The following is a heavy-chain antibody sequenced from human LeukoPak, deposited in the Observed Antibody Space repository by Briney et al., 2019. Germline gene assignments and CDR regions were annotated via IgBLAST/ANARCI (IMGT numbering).Heavy chain of an antibody. D-gene: IGHD6-13*01. CDR2: INPKRGGT. CDR1: GYTFTDYY. Sequence: GASVKVSCKASGYTFTDYYIHWVRQAPGQGLEWMGWINPKRGGTNYAQKFQGRVALTTDTSITTAYMELSGLTSDDTAMYYCARDWPGYSSYGDSWGQGALVTVAS. V-gene: IGHV1-2*02. J-gene: IGHJ4*02. CDR3: ARDWPGYSSYGDS.